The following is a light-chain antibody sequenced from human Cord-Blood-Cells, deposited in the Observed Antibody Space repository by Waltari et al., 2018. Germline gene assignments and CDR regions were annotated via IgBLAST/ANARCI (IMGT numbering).Light chain of an antibody. CDR1: SSNIGSNY. V-gene: IGLV1-47*01. Sequence: QSVLTQPPSASGTPGQRVTISCSGSSSNIGSNYVYWYQQLPGTAPTLLIYRNNQRPPGSPDRFSGSKSGTSASLAISGLRSEDEADYYCAAWDDSLSGVVFGGGTKLTVL. CDR2: RNN. J-gene: IGLJ2*01. CDR3: AAWDDSLSGVV.